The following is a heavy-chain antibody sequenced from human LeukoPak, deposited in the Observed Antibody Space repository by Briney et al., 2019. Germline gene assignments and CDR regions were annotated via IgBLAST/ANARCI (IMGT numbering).Heavy chain of an antibody. CDR1: GYSFTSNW. V-gene: IGHV5-51*01. D-gene: IGHD3-16*01. CDR2: IYPGDSET. J-gene: IGHJ4*02. CDR3: ARHPWGRKVADY. Sequence: GESLKIPLQGSGYSFTSNWIAWVRQMPGKGLEWMGIIYPGDSETTYSPSFQGQVTNSADKSITTAYLQWDSLKASDTAMYYCARHPWGRKVADYWGRGTGVTVSS.